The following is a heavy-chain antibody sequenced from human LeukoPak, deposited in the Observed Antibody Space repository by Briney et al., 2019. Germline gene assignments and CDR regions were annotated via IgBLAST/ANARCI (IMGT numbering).Heavy chain of an antibody. CDR2: IYTSGST. J-gene: IGHJ6*02. CDR3: ARDLNSGSYYRYYGMDV. CDR1: GGSISSYY. D-gene: IGHD1-26*01. Sequence: PSETLSLTCTVSGGSISSYYWSWIRQPAGKGLEWIGRIYTSGSTNYNPSLKSRVTMSVDTSKNQFSLKLSSVTAADTAVYYCARDLNSGSYYRYYGMDVWGQGTTVTVPS. V-gene: IGHV4-4*07.